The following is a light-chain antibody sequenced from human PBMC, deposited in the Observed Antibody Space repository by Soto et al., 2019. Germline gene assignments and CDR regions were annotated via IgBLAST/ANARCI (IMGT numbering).Light chain of an antibody. CDR3: QQAYSFRYT. V-gene: IGKV1-12*01. CDR1: QGISNS. J-gene: IGKJ2*01. CDR2: AAS. Sequence: DIQMTQSPSSVSASVGDRVTITCRASQGISNSLAWYQQKPGKAPRLLIYAASTLQSGVPSRFSGSGSGADFTLTINNLQPEDSATYYCQQAYSFRYTFGQGTKLEIK.